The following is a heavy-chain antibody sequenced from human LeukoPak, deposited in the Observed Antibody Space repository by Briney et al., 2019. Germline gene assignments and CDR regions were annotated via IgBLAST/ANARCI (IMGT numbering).Heavy chain of an antibody. CDR3: ARDTHYDSSGYYYRYLDY. D-gene: IGHD3-22*01. CDR2: ISAYNGNT. CDR1: GYTFTSYG. J-gene: IGHJ4*02. V-gene: IGHV1-18*01. Sequence: ASVNVSCKASGYTFTSYGISWVRQAPGQGLEWMGWISAYNGNTNYAQKLQGRVTMTTDTSTSTAYMELRSLRSDDTAVYYCARDTHYDSSGYYYRYLDYWGQGTLVTVSS.